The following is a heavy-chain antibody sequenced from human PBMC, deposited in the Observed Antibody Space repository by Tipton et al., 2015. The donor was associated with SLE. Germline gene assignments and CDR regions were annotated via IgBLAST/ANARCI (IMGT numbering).Heavy chain of an antibody. D-gene: IGHD2-2*01. CDR3: AKDAQYASATNAIGNYYGMDV. J-gene: IGHJ6*02. V-gene: IGHV3-7*01. CDR1: GFSFSDYW. CDR2: IKKDGSER. Sequence: SLRLSCAASGFSFSDYWMTWVRQAPGKGLEWVANIKKDGSERYYVDTLKDRFTISRDNSRNSVYLQMNSLRAEDTAAYYCAKDAQYASATNAIGNYYGMDVWGQGTAVTVSS.